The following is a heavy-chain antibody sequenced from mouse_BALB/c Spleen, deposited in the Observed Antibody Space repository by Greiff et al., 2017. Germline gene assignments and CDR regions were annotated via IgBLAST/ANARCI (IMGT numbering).Heavy chain of an antibody. V-gene: IGHV5-15*02. Sequence: EVNVVESGGGLVQPGGSRKLSCAASGFTFSDYGMAWVRQAPGKGPEWVAFISNLAYSIYYADTVTGRFTISRENAKNTLYLEMSSLRSEDTAMYYCARDYRYGAMDYWGQGTSVTVSS. CDR3: ARDYRYGAMDY. CDR2: ISNLAYSI. J-gene: IGHJ4*01. D-gene: IGHD2-14*01. CDR1: GFTFSDYG.